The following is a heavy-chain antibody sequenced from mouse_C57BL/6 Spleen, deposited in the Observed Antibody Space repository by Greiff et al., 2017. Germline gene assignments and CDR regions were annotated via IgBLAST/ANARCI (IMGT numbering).Heavy chain of an antibody. CDR2: IDPSDSET. CDR1: GYTFTSYW. Sequence: VQLQQPGAELVRPGSSVKLSCKASGYTFTSYWMHWVKQRPIQGLEWIGNIDPSDSETHYNQKFKDKATLTVDKSSSTAYMQLSSLTSEDSAVYYCAREDYSNYFFSYWGQGTLVTVSA. V-gene: IGHV1-52*01. D-gene: IGHD2-5*01. CDR3: AREDYSNYFFSY. J-gene: IGHJ3*01.